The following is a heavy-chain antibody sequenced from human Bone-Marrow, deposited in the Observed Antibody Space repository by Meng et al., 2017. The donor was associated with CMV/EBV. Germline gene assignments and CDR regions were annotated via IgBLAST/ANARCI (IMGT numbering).Heavy chain of an antibody. D-gene: IGHD6-13*01. CDR3: ARTLYSSSWSHELIYYYYGMDV. CDR2: IYSSGST. Sequence: SETLSLTCTVSGCSISTYYWSWIRQPPGKGLEWIGYIYSSGSTNYNPSLKSRVTISVDTSKNQFPLRLSSVPAADTAVYYCARTLYSSSWSHELIYYYYGMDVWGQGTTVTVSS. J-gene: IGHJ6*02. CDR1: GCSISTYY. V-gene: IGHV4-59*01.